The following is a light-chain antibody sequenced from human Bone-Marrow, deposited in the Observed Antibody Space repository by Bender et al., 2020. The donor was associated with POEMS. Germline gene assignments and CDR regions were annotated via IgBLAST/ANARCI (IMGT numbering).Light chain of an antibody. CDR2: EVT. Sequence: QSALSQPAYVSGSPGQSITISCTGSSNDIENYNAVSWYRQLPGQAPKLLIYEVTKRPSGISSRFSGSKSGNTASLTISGLQAEDEAEYFCCSYAGGTTLVFGIGTTVTV. CDR3: CSYAGGTTLV. CDR1: SNDIENYNA. V-gene: IGLV2-23*02. J-gene: IGLJ1*01.